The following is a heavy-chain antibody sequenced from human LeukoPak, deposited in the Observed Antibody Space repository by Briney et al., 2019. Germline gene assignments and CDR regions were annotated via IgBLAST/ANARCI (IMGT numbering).Heavy chain of an antibody. CDR3: ARDNNWNDVGWFDP. J-gene: IGHJ5*02. V-gene: IGHV1-46*01. D-gene: IGHD1-1*01. CDR1: GYTFTSYY. Sequence: ASVKVSCKASGYTFTSYYMHWVRQAPGQGLEWMGIINPSGGSTSYAQKFQGRVTITADESTSTAYMELSSLRSEDTAVYYCARDNNWNDVGWFDPWGQGTLVTVSS. CDR2: INPSGGST.